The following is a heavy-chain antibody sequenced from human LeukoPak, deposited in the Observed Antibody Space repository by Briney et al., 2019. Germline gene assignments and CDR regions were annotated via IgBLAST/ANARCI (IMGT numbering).Heavy chain of an antibody. J-gene: IGHJ4*02. CDR3: ASWGTQGMYKFDH. D-gene: IGHD1-1*01. CDR2: INVGDNT. V-gene: IGHV3-53*01. Sequence: PGGSLRLSCAASGFTISDHFMDWVRQAPGKGLEWVSTINVGDNTYYADSVKGRFTISRDNSKNTLSLQMNSLRAGDTAVYYCASWGTQGMYKFDHWGQGTLVTVSS. CDR1: GFTISDHF.